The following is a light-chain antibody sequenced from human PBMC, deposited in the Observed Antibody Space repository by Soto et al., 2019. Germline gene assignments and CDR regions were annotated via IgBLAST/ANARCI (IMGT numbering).Light chain of an antibody. V-gene: IGLV2-14*01. J-gene: IGLJ3*02. CDR3: CSYTSSSTWV. CDR2: DVS. Sequence: SALTQPASVSGSPGQSITISCTGTSSDVGSYNYVSWYQQHPGEVPKLMIYDVSNRPSGVSNRFSGSKSGNTASLTISGLQAEDEADYYCCSYTSSSTWVFGGGTKVTVL. CDR1: SSDVGSYNY.